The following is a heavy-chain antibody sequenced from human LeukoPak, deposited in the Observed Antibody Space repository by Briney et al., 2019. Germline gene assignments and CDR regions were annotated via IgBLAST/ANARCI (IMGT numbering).Heavy chain of an antibody. D-gene: IGHD4-17*01. CDR3: ARATVTTSYYYYYMDV. J-gene: IGHJ6*03. V-gene: IGHV1-69*06. CDR2: IIPIFGTA. Sequence: SVKVSCKASGGTFSSYAISWVRQAPGQGLEWMGGIIPIFGTANYAQKFQGRVTITADKSTSTAYMELSSLRSEDTAVYYCARATVTTSYYYYYMDVWGKGTTVTVSS. CDR1: GGTFSSYA.